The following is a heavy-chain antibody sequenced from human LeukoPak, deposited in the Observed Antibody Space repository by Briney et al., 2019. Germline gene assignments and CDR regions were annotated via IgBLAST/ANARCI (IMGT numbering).Heavy chain of an antibody. D-gene: IGHD1-14*01. CDR2: IYYSGST. V-gene: IGHV4-59*01. CDR3: ASHKTDYYYYGMDV. Sequence: KPSETLSLTCTVSGGSISSYYWSWIRQPPGKGLEWIGYIYYSGSTNYNPSLKSRVTISVDTSKNQFSLKLSSVTAADTAVYYCASHKTDYYYYGMDVWGQGTTVTVSS. J-gene: IGHJ6*02. CDR1: GGSISSYY.